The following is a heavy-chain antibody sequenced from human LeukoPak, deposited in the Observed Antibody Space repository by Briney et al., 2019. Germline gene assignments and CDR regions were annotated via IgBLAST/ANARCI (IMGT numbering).Heavy chain of an antibody. CDR2: ISYDGSNK. CDR1: GFTFSSYA. CDR3: ARELPGGGGLDY. V-gene: IGHV3-30-3*01. J-gene: IGHJ4*02. Sequence: PGGSLRLSCAASGFTFSSYAMHWVRQAPGKGLEWVAVISYDGSNKYYADSVKGRFTISRDNSKNTLYLQMNSLRAEDTAVYYCARELPGGGGLDYWGQGTLVTVSS. D-gene: IGHD2-21*02.